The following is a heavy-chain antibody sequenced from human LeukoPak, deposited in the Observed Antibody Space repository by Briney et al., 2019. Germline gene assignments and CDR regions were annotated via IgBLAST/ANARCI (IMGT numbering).Heavy chain of an antibody. CDR2: INHSGST. CDR3: ARVVEEYYDYIWGSYRTGPYYYFDY. Sequence: SETLSLTCAVYGGSFSGYYWSWIRQPPGKGLEWIGEINHSGSTNYSPSLKSRVTISVDTSKNQFSLKLSSVTAADTAVYYCARVVEEYYDYIWGSYRTGPYYYFDYWGQGTLVTVSS. CDR1: GGSFSGYY. D-gene: IGHD3-16*02. V-gene: IGHV4-34*01. J-gene: IGHJ4*02.